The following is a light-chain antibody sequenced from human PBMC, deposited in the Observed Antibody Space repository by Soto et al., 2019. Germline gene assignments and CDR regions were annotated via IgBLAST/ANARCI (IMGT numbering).Light chain of an antibody. J-gene: IGLJ3*02. CDR2: DVL. Sequence: QSVLTQPASVSGSPGQSITISCAGTSNDVGAYNYVSWYQHHPGKAPKLIIYDVLNRPSGVSNRFSGSKSGNTASLTISGLQDEDESDFYCSSYTSKSTVVFGGGTKVTVL. V-gene: IGLV2-14*03. CDR3: SSYTSKSTVV. CDR1: SNDVGAYNY.